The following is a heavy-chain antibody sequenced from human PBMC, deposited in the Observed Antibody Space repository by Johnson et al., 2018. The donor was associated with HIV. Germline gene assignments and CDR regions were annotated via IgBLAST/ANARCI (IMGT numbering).Heavy chain of an antibody. D-gene: IGHD3-22*01. V-gene: IGHV3-66*01. CDR3: ARDRKVDYFDSGGFYSDAFDI. CDR1: GFTVSSNY. J-gene: IGHJ3*02. CDR2: IDTAGST. Sequence: VQLVESGGGLVRPGGSLRLSCTASGFTVSSNYMSWVRQAPGQGLEWVSVIDTAGSTYDDDSGTGRFTIPRYISKNTLYLQMNSLRAEDTAIYYCARDRKVDYFDSGGFYSDAFDIWGQGTRVTVSS.